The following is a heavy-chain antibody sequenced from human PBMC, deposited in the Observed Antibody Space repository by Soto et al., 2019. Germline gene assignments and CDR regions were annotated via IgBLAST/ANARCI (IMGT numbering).Heavy chain of an antibody. CDR2: IIPLFGTA. V-gene: IGHV1-69*01. CDR3: APELSENPASTFDA. J-gene: IGHJ4*02. D-gene: IGHD2-2*01. CDR1: GVTFSSET. Sequence: QVQLVQSGADVKKPGSSVKVSCQASGVTFSSETLGWVRQAPGQGLEWVGGIIPLFGTASYAQKFQGRVTSTADEYTSTVYMEWSSLRADDTAVYFCAPELSENPASTFDAWGQGTLVTVSS.